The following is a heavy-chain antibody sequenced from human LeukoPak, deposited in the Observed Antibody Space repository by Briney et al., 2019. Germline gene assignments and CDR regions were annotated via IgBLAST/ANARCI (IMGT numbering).Heavy chain of an antibody. Sequence: GGSLRLSCAASGFTFDDYGMNWVRQAPGKGLEWVSSINWNGGSTGYADSVKGRFTISRDNAKNSLYLQMNSLRAEDTALYYCASLRERSYYARGFDYWGQGTLVTVSS. CDR1: GFTFDDYG. CDR2: INWNGGST. J-gene: IGHJ4*02. CDR3: ASLRERSYYARGFDY. V-gene: IGHV3-20*04. D-gene: IGHD4-11*01.